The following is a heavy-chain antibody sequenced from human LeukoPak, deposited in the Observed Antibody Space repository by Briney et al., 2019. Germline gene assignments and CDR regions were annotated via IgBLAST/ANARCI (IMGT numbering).Heavy chain of an antibody. CDR3: ARGGWFGELLFDY. V-gene: IGHV3-74*01. Sequence: PGGSLRLSCAASGFTFSNYWMHWVRQAPGKGLVWVSRISSDGSGTDYADSVKGRFTISRDNAKHTLYLQMTSLRAEDTAVYFCARGGWFGELLFDYWGQGTLVTVSS. CDR2: ISSDGSGT. D-gene: IGHD3-10*01. J-gene: IGHJ4*02. CDR1: GFTFSNYW.